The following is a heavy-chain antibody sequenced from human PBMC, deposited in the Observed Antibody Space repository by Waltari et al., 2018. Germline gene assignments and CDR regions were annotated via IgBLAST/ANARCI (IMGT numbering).Heavy chain of an antibody. Sequence: EVQLLQSGGGLVQPGGSLRLSCEGSGFGFGGYAVTWVRQAPGKGFEWLSTISGSGSTTFYADSVRGRFTISRDNAKNTVFLELNSLRVDDTAFYYCAKDSRGYTPSPGDSWGQGAQVTVS. CDR2: ISGSGSTT. J-gene: IGHJ4*02. V-gene: IGHV3-23*01. CDR3: AKDSRGYTPSPGDS. D-gene: IGHD5-18*01. CDR1: GFGFGGYA.